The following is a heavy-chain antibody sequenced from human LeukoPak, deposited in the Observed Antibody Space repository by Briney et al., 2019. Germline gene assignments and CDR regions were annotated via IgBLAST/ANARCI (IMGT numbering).Heavy chain of an antibody. V-gene: IGHV3-20*01. Sequence: GGSLRLSCAASGFTFDDYGMSWVRHAPGKGLEWVSGINWNGGSTGYADSVKGRFTISRDNAKNSLYLQMNSLRAEDTALYHCARSTGDEAFDIWGQGAMVTVSS. CDR2: INWNGGST. CDR3: ARSTGDEAFDI. CDR1: GFTFDDYG. D-gene: IGHD7-27*01. J-gene: IGHJ3*02.